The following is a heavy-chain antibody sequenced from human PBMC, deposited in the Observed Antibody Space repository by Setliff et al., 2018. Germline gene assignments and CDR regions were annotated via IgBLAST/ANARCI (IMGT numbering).Heavy chain of an antibody. Sequence: ASVKVSCKASGYPFTSYGISWVRQAPGQGLEWMGWISAYNGNTNYAQKLQGRVTMTTDTSTSTAYVELRSLRSDDTAVYYCARAETSIAAAGTWDYFDYWGQGTLVTVSS. CDR2: ISAYNGNT. J-gene: IGHJ4*02. CDR3: ARAETSIAAAGTWDYFDY. D-gene: IGHD6-13*01. CDR1: GYPFTSYG. V-gene: IGHV1-18*01.